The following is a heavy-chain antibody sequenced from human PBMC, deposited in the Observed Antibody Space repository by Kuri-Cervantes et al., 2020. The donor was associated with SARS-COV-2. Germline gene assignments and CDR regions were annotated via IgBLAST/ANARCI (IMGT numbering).Heavy chain of an antibody. D-gene: IGHD2-15*01. Sequence: ASVKVSCKASGGTFRSYAISWVRQAPGQGLEWMGWISAYNGNTNYAQKLQGRVTMTTDTSTSTAYMELRSLRSDDTAVYYCARRGEIVVVVAAEHYYYYYGMDVWGQGTTVTVSS. J-gene: IGHJ6*02. CDR3: ARRGEIVVVVAAEHYYYYYGMDV. CDR2: ISAYNGNT. V-gene: IGHV1-18*01. CDR1: GGTFRSYA.